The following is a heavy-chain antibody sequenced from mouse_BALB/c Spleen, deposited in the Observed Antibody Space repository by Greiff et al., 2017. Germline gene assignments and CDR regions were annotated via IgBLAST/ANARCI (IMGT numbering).Heavy chain of an antibody. J-gene: IGHJ3*01. V-gene: IGHV1-7*01. CDR3: ARGNYGNYVAWFAY. CDR2: INPSTGYT. Sequence: VQLVESGAELAKPGASVKMSCKASGYTFTSYWLHWVKQRPGQGLEWIGYINPSTGYTEYNQKFKDKATLTADKSSSTAYMQLSSLTSEDSAVYYCARGNYGNYVAWFAYWGQGTLGTVSA. CDR1: GYTFTSYW. D-gene: IGHD2-1*01.